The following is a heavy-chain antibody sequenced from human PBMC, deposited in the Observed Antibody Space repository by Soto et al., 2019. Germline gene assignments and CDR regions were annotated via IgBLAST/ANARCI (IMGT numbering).Heavy chain of an antibody. V-gene: IGHV4-4*02. Sequence: QVQLQESGPGLVKPSGTLSLTCAVSGGSISRSNWWSWVRQPPGKGLEWIGEIYHSGSTNYNPSLKSRVIISVDKSKKQFSLKLSSVTAADTAVYYCARVVGGYYYGMDVWGQGTTGTVSS. CDR2: IYHSGST. CDR3: ARVVGGYYYGMDV. J-gene: IGHJ6*02. D-gene: IGHD2-2*01. CDR1: GGSISRSNW.